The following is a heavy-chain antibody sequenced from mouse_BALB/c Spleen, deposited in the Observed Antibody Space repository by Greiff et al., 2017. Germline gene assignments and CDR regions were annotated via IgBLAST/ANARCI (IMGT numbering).Heavy chain of an antibody. CDR1: GFTFSSFG. CDR3: ARRDYDGQYYFDY. Sequence: EVKLMESGGGLVQPGGSRKLSCAASGFTFSSFGMHWVRQAPEKGLEWVAYISSGSSTIYYADTVKGRFTISRDNPKNTLFLQMTSLRSEDTAMYYCARRDYDGQYYFDYWGQGTTLTVSS. CDR2: ISSGSSTI. V-gene: IGHV5-17*02. J-gene: IGHJ2*01. D-gene: IGHD2-4*01.